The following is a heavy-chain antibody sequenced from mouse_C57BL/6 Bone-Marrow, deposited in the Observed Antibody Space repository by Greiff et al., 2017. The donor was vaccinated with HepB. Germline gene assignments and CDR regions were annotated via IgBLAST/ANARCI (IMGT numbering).Heavy chain of an antibody. CDR3: ARDDGYPWFAY. Sequence: QVQLQQSGPELVKPGASVKISCKASGYAFSSSWMNWVKQRPGKGLEWIGRIYPGDGDTNYNGKFKGKATLTADKSSSTAYMQLSSLTSEDSAVYCCARDDGYPWFAYWGQGTLVTVSA. D-gene: IGHD2-3*01. V-gene: IGHV1-82*01. CDR2: IYPGDGDT. CDR1: GYAFSSSW. J-gene: IGHJ3*01.